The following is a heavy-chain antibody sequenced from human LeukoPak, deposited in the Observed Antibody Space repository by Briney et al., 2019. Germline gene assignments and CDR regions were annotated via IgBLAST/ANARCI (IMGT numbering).Heavy chain of an antibody. Sequence: PGGSLRLSCAASGFTFSDYYMSWIRQAPGKGLEWVSYISSGGSTIYYADSVKGRFTISRDNAKNSLYLQMNSLRAEDTAVYYCWAVAGSGYYYMDVWGKGTTVTVSS. CDR3: WAVAGSGYYYMDV. CDR2: ISSGGSTI. V-gene: IGHV3-11*01. CDR1: GFTFSDYY. J-gene: IGHJ6*03. D-gene: IGHD6-19*01.